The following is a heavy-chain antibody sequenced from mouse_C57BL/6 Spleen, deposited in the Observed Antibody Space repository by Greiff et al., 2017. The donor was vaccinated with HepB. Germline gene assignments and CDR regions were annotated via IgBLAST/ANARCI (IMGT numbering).Heavy chain of an antibody. D-gene: IGHD2-2*01. J-gene: IGHJ3*01. V-gene: IGHV1-53*01. CDR1: GYTFTSYW. Sequence: QVHVKQPGTELVKPGASVKLSCKASGYTFTSYWMHWVKQRPGQGLEWIGNINPSNGGTNYNEKFKSKATLTVDKSSSTAYMQLSSLTSEDSAVYYCARAGLSTMVPWFAYWGQGTLVTVSA. CDR2: INPSNGGT. CDR3: ARAGLSTMVPWFAY.